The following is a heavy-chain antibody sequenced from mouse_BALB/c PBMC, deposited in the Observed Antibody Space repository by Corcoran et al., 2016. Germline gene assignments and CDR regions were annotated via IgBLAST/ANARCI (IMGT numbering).Heavy chain of an antibody. CDR1: GYTFTDYY. CDR3: ARPTMVTTGEAMDY. CDR2: IYPGSGNT. J-gene: IGHJ4*01. Sequence: QVQLQQSGAELARPGASVKLSYKASGYTFTDYYINWVKQRTGQGLEWIGEIYPGSGNTYYNEKFKGKATLTADKSSSTAYMQLSSLTSEDSAVYFCARPTMVTTGEAMDYWGQGTSVTVSS. V-gene: IGHV1-77*01. D-gene: IGHD2-10*01.